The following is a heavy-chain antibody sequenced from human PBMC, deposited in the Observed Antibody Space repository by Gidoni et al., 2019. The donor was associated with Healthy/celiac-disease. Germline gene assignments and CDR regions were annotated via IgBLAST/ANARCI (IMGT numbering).Heavy chain of an antibody. D-gene: IGHD5-12*01. Sequence: VQLVQSGAEVNTPGSSVMVSCQASRVTFSSYAISWVRQAPGQGLEWMGGIIPIFSTANYAQKFQGRVTITADESTSTAYMELSSLRSEDTAVYYCARGRGNYYYYGMDVWGQGTTVTVSS. CDR3: ARGRGNYYYYGMDV. CDR1: RVTFSSYA. V-gene: IGHV1-69*01. CDR2: IIPIFSTA. J-gene: IGHJ6*02.